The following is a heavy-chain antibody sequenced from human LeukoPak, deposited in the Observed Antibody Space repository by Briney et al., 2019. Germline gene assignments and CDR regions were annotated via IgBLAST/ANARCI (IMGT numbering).Heavy chain of an antibody. CDR2: IKQDGSEK. D-gene: IGHD5-18*01. Sequence: GGSLRLSCAASGFTFSSYWMSWVRQAPGKGLEWVANIKQDGSEKYYVDSVKGRFTISRDNAKNSLYLQMNSLRAEDAAVYYCAKVMSGYSYGRCDYWGQGTRVTVSS. V-gene: IGHV3-7*03. CDR1: GFTFSSYW. J-gene: IGHJ4*02. CDR3: AKVMSGYSYGRCDY.